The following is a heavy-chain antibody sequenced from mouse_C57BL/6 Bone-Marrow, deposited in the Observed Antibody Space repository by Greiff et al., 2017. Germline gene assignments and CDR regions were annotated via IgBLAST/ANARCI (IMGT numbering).Heavy chain of an antibody. Sequence: VKLMESGAELARPGASVKLSCKASGYNFTSYGISWVKQRTGQGLEWIGEIYPRSGNTYYNEKFKGKATLTADKSSSTAYMELRSLTSEDSAVYFCARSDIGWLLRLDYWGQGTTLTVSS. CDR1: GYNFTSYG. D-gene: IGHD2-3*01. CDR3: ARSDIGWLLRLDY. J-gene: IGHJ2*01. V-gene: IGHV1-81*01. CDR2: IYPRSGNT.